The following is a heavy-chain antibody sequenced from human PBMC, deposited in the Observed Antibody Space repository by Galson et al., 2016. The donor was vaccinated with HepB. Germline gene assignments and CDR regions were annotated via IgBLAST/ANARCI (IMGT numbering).Heavy chain of an antibody. CDR1: GGSISSYY. V-gene: IGHV4-4*07. CDR3: ARDSSGWHPNFYWYFDL. CDR2: LYTSGST. D-gene: IGHD6-19*01. J-gene: IGHJ2*01. Sequence: SETLSLTCTVSGGSISSYYWGWIRQPAGKGLEWIGRLYTSGSTSYNPSLKSPVTMSLHPSNNQFSLNLSSVTAADTAVYYCARDSSGWHPNFYWYFDLWGRGTLVTVSS.